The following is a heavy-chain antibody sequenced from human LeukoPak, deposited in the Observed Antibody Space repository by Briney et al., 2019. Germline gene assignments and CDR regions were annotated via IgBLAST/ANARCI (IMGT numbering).Heavy chain of an antibody. CDR2: IYYSGST. CDR1: GGSISSHY. Sequence: SETLSLTCTVSGGSISSHYWSWIRQPPGKGLEWIGYIYYSGSTNYNPSLKSRVTISVDTSKNQFSLKLSSVTAADTAVYYCARYYYGSGSYYNFASLDSWGQGTLVTVSS. D-gene: IGHD3-10*01. CDR3: ARYYYGSGSYYNFASLDS. J-gene: IGHJ5*01. V-gene: IGHV4-59*11.